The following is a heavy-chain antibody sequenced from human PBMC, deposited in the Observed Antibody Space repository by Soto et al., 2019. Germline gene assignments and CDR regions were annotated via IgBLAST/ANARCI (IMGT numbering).Heavy chain of an antibody. D-gene: IGHD6-19*01. Sequence: GGSLRLSCAGSGFTFSSDWMHWVRQDPGKGLVWVSRLNRDGTSASYADAVKGRFTIYRDNAKNTLFLQMNSLTAEDTVLYYFSRGPVGWDGFDYSGQGTVVTVSS. V-gene: IGHV3-74*01. CDR1: GFTFSSDW. CDR2: LNRDGTSA. J-gene: IGHJ4*02. CDR3: SRGPVGWDGFDY.